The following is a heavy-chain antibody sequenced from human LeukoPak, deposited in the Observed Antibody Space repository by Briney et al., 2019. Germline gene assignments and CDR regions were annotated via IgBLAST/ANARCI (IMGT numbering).Heavy chain of an antibody. Sequence: ASVKVSCKASGGTFSSYAISWVRQAPGQGLEWMGGIIPIFGTANYAQKFQGRVTITTDESTSTAYMELSRLRSEDTAVYYCARGAVLRYFDWLPPDYWGQGTLVTVSS. D-gene: IGHD3-9*01. V-gene: IGHV1-69*05. CDR3: ARGAVLRYFDWLPPDY. CDR2: IIPIFGTA. J-gene: IGHJ4*02. CDR1: GGTFSSYA.